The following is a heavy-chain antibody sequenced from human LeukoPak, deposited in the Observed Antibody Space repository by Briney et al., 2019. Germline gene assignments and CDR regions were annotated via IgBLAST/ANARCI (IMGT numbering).Heavy chain of an antibody. CDR2: IFHSEIA. J-gene: IGHJ6*03. Sequence: SETLSLTCAVSIYPITSDYYWVWIRQPPGQGLEWIGQIFHSEIAHYNPSLKSRVTMSVDTSRSQFSVNLNSVTAADTAVYFCGRAGFGTAYNRFYYYMDVWGKGTTVTVSS. V-gene: IGHV4-38-2*01. CDR3: GRAGFGTAYNRFYYYMDV. D-gene: IGHD3-16*01. CDR1: IYPITSDYY.